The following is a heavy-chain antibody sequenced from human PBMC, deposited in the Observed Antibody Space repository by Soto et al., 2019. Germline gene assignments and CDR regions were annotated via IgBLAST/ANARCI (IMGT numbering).Heavy chain of an antibody. J-gene: IGHJ4*02. D-gene: IGHD3-22*01. CDR1: GFTFSSYA. CDR3: ARDRHTYYYDSSGYYYFVCPDY. CDR2: ISYDGSNK. Sequence: GGSLRLSCAASGFTFSSYAMHWVRQAPGKGLEWVAVISYDGSNKYYADSVKGRFTISRDNSKNTLYLQMNSLRAEDTAVYYCARDRHTYYYDSSGYYYFVCPDYWGQGTLVTVSS. V-gene: IGHV3-30-3*01.